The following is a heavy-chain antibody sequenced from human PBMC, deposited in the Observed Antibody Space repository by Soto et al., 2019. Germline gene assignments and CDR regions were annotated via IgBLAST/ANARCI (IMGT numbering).Heavy chain of an antibody. CDR3: ARDVPLALTLYYYYGMDV. CDR2: ISSSSSTI. V-gene: IGHV3-48*02. J-gene: IGHJ6*02. CDR1: GFTFNTYA. Sequence: EVQLVESGGDLVQPGGSLRLSCAASGFTFNTYAMNWVRQAPGKGLEWISYISSSSSTIYYADSVKGRFTISRDNAKNSLYLQMNSLRDEDTAVYYCARDVPLALTLYYYYGMDVWGQGTTVTVSS.